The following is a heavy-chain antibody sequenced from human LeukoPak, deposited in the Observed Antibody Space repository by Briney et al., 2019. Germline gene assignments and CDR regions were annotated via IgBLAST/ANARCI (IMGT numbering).Heavy chain of an antibody. CDR2: IYTSGST. V-gene: IGHV4-4*09. CDR3: ARQDCSSTSCNFDY. J-gene: IGHJ4*02. D-gene: IGHD2-2*01. CDR1: GGSISSYY. Sequence: SETLSLTCTVSGGSISSYYWSWIRQPPGQGLEWIGYIYTSGSTNYNPSLKSRVTISVGTSKNQFSLKLSSVTAADTAVYYCARQDCSSTSCNFDYWGQGTLVTVSS.